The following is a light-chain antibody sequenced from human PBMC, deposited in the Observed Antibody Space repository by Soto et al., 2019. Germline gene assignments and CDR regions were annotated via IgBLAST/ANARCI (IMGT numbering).Light chain of an antibody. CDR3: QQYGDIPFT. J-gene: IGKJ3*01. CDR2: DAS. CDR1: QDITNH. V-gene: IGKV1-33*01. Sequence: DIQMTQSPSSLSASVGDRVTITCQSSQDITNHLNWFQQKPGKAPKLMIYDASNLETGVTSRFSGGGSGTDFTFTISSLQPEDIATYFCQQYGDIPFTFGPGTKVDFK.